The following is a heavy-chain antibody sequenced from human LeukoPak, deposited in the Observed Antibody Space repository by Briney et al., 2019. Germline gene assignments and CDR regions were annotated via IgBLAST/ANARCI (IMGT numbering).Heavy chain of an antibody. CDR3: ARSPQLRRGYSSRGWFDP. CDR1: GYTFTSYD. V-gene: IGHV1-8*03. Sequence: GASVKVSCKASGYTFTSYDISWVRQATGQGLEWMGWMNPNSGNTGYAQKFQGRVTITRNTSISTAYMELSSLRSEDTAVYYCARSPQLRRGYSSRGWFDPWGQGTLVTVSS. CDR2: MNPNSGNT. D-gene: IGHD5-18*01. J-gene: IGHJ5*02.